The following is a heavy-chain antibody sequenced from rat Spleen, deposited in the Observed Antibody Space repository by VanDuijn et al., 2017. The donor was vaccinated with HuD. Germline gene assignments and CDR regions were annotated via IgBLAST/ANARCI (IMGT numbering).Heavy chain of an antibody. J-gene: IGHJ2*01. CDR2: INPTGDNT. Sequence: EVHLVESDGGLVQPGRSLKLSCATSGFTFSDFYMAWVRQAPTKGLEWVASINPTGDNTHSRDSVKGRFTISRDNAKNTLYLQMDSLRSEDTATYYCGDGYTGDFWGQGVMVTVSS. D-gene: IGHD1-4*01. CDR3: GDGYTGDF. V-gene: IGHV5-25*01. CDR1: GFTFSDFY.